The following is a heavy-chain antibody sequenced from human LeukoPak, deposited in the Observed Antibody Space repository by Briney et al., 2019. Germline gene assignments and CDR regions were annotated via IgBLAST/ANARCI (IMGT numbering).Heavy chain of an antibody. D-gene: IGHD3-3*01. CDR1: GGTFSSYA. V-gene: IGHV1-69*05. CDR2: IIPIFGTA. CDR3: ARESDFWSGYLDY. Sequence: SVKVSCKASGGTFSSYAISWVRQAPGQGLEWMGRIIPIFGTANYAQKFQGRVTITTDESTSTAYMELSSLRSEDTAVYYCARESDFWSGYLDYWGQGTLVTVSS. J-gene: IGHJ4*02.